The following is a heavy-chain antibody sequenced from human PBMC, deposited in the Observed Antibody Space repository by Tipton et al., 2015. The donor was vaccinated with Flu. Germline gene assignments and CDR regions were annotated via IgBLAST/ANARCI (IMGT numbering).Heavy chain of an antibody. D-gene: IGHD1-7*01. CDR3: ARSQVDWNYTPNWIDP. J-gene: IGHJ5*02. CDR1: GYTFTRYG. Sequence: QMQLVQSGAEMKKPGASVQVSCKASGYTFTRYGISWVRQAPGQGLEWMGWIRSYNTNTRYAQKFQGRVTMTTDTSTGTAYMELRSLRSDDTAVYYCARSQVDWNYTPNWIDPWGQGTLVTVSS. V-gene: IGHV1-18*01. CDR2: IRSYNTNT.